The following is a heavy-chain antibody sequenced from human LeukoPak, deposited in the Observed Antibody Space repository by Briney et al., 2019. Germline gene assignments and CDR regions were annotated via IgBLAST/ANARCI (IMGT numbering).Heavy chain of an antibody. CDR1: GFNYSSYT. D-gene: IGHD3-3*01. CDR2: ISASRDIT. V-gene: IGHV3-48*01. J-gene: IGHJ6*03. Sequence: PGGSLRLSCAASGFNYSSYTMNWVRQAPGVGLEWLSYISASRDITYYAEPVKGRFTISRDNAKNSLYLQMNSLRAEDTAVYYCVRGSLASGVVVYYYYYLDVWGKGTTVTVSS. CDR3: VRGSLASGVVVYYYYYLDV.